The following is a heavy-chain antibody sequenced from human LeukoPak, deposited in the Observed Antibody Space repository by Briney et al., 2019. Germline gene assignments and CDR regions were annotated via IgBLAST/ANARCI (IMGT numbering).Heavy chain of an antibody. J-gene: IGHJ4*02. CDR3: ARDFGYYDSSGYYYPSYFDY. CDR2: IYYSGST. V-gene: IGHV4-59*01. Sequence: SETLSLTCTVSGGSISSYYWNWIRQPPGKGLEWIGYIYYSGSTNYNPSLKSRVTISVDTSKNQFSLKLSSVTAADTAVYYCARDFGYYDSSGYYYPSYFDYWGQGTLVTVSS. D-gene: IGHD3-22*01. CDR1: GGSISSYY.